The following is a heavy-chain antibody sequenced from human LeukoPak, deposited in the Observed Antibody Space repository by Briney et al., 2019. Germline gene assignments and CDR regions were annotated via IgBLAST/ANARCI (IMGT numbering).Heavy chain of an antibody. CDR1: GYSFTSYW. V-gene: IGHV5-51*01. D-gene: IGHD3-22*01. CDR3: AASTGGRYYDSSGYSGNAFDI. CDR2: IYPGDSDT. J-gene: IGHJ3*02. Sequence: GESLKISCKGCGYSFTSYWIGWVRQMPGKGLEWMGIIYPGDSDTRYSPSFQGQVTISADKSISTAYLQWSSLKASDTAMYYCAASTGGRYYDSSGYSGNAFDIWGQGTMVTVSS.